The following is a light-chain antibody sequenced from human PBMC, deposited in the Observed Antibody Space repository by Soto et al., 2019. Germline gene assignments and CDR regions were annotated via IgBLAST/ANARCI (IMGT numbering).Light chain of an antibody. CDR2: GAS. CDR1: QSVRSN. J-gene: IGKJ5*01. Sequence: EKVMTHPPATLSVTNGEGATLSCRARQSVRSNLAWYQQRPGQAPRLLIYGASSRATGIPDRFSGSGSGTDFTLTISRLEPEDFAVYYCLQYGSSPRFCQGARLEIK. V-gene: IGKV3-20*01. CDR3: LQYGSSPR.